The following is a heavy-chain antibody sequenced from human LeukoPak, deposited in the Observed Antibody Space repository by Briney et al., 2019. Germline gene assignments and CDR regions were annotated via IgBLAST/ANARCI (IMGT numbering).Heavy chain of an antibody. CDR1: GFTFDDYA. CDR2: ISWNSGSI. Sequence: GGSLRLSCAASGFTFDDYAMHWVRQAPGKGLEWVSGISWNSGSIGYADSVKGRFTISRDNAKNSLYLQMNSLRAEDTALCYCAKALWELTDSDAFDIWGQGTMVTVSS. V-gene: IGHV3-9*01. J-gene: IGHJ3*02. CDR3: AKALWELTDSDAFDI. D-gene: IGHD1-26*01.